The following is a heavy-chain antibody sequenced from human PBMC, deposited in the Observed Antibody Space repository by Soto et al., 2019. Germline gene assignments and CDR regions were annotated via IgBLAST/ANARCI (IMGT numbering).Heavy chain of an antibody. D-gene: IGHD3-16*01. CDR1: GFTFSTYW. CDR3: ARGAGIGDY. V-gene: IGHV3-7*04. J-gene: IGHJ4*02. Sequence: EVQLVESGGDLAQPGGSLRLSCAASGFTFSTYWMSWVRQAPGKGLEWLANIKEDGSEKYYVDSVKGRFTISRDNAKNSLYLQVNGLRAEDTAVYYCARGAGIGDYWGQGTLVTVSS. CDR2: IKEDGSEK.